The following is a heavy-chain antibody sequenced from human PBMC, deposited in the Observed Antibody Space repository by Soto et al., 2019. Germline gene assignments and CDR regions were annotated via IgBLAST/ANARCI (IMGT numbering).Heavy chain of an antibody. CDR2: INHSGST. D-gene: IGHD4-4*01. CDR1: GLSFSCYY. V-gene: IGHV4-34*01. CDR3: ARLGATVTTYYYYGMDV. Sequence: SATLSLTCAVYGLSFSCYYWSWIRQPPGKGLEWIGEINHSGSTNYNPSLKSRVTISVDTSKNQFSLKLSSVTAADMAVYYCARLGATVTTYYYYGMDVWGQGTTVTVSS. J-gene: IGHJ6*02.